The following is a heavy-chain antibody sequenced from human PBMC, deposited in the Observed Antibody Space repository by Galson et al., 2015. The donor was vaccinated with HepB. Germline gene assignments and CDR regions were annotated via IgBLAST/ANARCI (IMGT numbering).Heavy chain of an antibody. CDR3: TTFTNGWYGDLVNS. CDR1: GFSFSHAW. CDR2: IRSKTDGGTT. V-gene: IGHV3-15*07. J-gene: IGHJ5*01. Sequence: SLRLSCAGSGFSFSHAWMNWVRQAPGKGLEWVGRIRSKTDGGTTDSAAPVKGRFTISREESTNTLYLQMNRLKTEDTAVYYCTTFTNGWYGDLVNSWGTGTLVTSSS. D-gene: IGHD6-19*01.